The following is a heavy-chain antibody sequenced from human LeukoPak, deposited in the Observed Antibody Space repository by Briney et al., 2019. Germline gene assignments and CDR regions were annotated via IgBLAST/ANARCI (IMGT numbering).Heavy chain of an antibody. V-gene: IGHV3-30*02. J-gene: IGHJ4*02. D-gene: IGHD3-10*01. CDR2: IRYNGNNQ. CDR1: GFTFSNYA. Sequence: GGSLRLSCAASGFTFSNYAMHWVRQAPGKGLEWVAFIRYNGNNQYYADSVKGRFTISRDNSKDTLYLQMNSLRADDTAVYYCAKDRAYVAMARGVLDYWGQGTLVTVSS. CDR3: AKDRAYVAMARGVLDY.